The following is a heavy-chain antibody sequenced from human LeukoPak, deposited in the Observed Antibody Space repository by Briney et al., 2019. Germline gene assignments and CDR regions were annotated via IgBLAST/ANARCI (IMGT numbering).Heavy chain of an antibody. J-gene: IGHJ4*02. V-gene: IGHV3-7*01. Sequence: GGSLRLSCAASGFTFSNSWTSWLRQAPGKGLEWVAHTNERGSDKYYVDSVKGRITISRDNVKNSLYLQMNSLRAEDTAVYYCAIWSAEFNYWGQGTLVTVSS. CDR1: GFTFSNSW. CDR2: TNERGSDK. D-gene: IGHD3-10*01. CDR3: AIWSAEFNY.